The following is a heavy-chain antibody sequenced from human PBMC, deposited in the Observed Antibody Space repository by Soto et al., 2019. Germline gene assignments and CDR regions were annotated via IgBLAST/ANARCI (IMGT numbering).Heavy chain of an antibody. Sequence: SQTRRLTCTVAGGGIWGCTPQSPDKGLEWIGYIYNSGRYNYNPSLESRLTISIDTSKNQFSLRLASVTAADTAVYYCARTLPNRQLFDSWSQGTLVTVSS. V-gene: IGHV4-59*01. CDR1: GGGI. CDR2: IYNSGRY. D-gene: IGHD1-1*01. CDR3: ARTLPNRQLFDS. J-gene: IGHJ4*02.